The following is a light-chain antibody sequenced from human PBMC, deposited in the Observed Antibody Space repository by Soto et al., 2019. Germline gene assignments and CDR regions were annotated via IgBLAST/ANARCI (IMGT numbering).Light chain of an antibody. J-gene: IGLJ2*01. CDR3: QVWDSSTEHVV. Sequence: SYELTQPPSVSVAPGKTARITCGGNNIGGKSVHWYQQTPGQAPVLVIYYDSGRPSGIPERFSGSNSGNTATLTISRVEAGDEADYYCQVWDSSTEHVVFGGGTKLTVL. CDR2: YDS. CDR1: NIGGKS. V-gene: IGLV3-21*04.